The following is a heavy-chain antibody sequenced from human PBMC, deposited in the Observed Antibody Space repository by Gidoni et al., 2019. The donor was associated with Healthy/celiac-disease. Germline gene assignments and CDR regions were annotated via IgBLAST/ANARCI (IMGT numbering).Heavy chain of an antibody. CDR2: IYYSGST. J-gene: IGHJ5*02. CDR3: ARARMGYSYGSLTSWFDP. D-gene: IGHD5-18*01. V-gene: IGHV4-39*01. CDR1: GGSISSSSYY. Sequence: QLQLQESGPGLVKPSETLSLTCTVSGGSISSSSYYWGWIRQPPGKGLEWIGSIYYSGSTYYNPSLKSRVTISVDTSKNQFSLKLSSVTAADTAVYYCARARMGYSYGSLTSWFDPWGQGTLVTVSS.